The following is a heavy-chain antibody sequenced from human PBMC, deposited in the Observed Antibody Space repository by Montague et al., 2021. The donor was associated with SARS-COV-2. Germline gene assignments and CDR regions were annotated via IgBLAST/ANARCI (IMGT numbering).Heavy chain of an antibody. CDR1: GDSVTERY. J-gene: IGHJ3*02. Sequence: SETLSLTCIVSGDSVTERYLNWVRQAAGKGLEWIGFIHPYGDIHYNASLKSRVILSRDASKNQFSLTLTSVTAADTAVYYCAIGGDSAKCGIWGRGTLVTVSS. CDR2: IHPYGDI. CDR3: AIGGDSAKCGI. D-gene: IGHD2-21*01. V-gene: IGHV4-4*07.